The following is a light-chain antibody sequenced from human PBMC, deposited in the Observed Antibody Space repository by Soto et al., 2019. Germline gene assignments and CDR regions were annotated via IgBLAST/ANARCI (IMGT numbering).Light chain of an antibody. V-gene: IGLV2-8*01. CDR1: SSDVGAYNY. Sequence: QSALTQPPSASGSPRQSVTISCTGTSSDVGAYNYVSWYQQHPGKAPKLMIYEVTKRPSGVPDRFSGSKSGNTASLTVSGLLGEDEADYYCSSHAGINNVVFGGGTKLTVL. J-gene: IGLJ3*02. CDR2: EVT. CDR3: SSHAGINNVV.